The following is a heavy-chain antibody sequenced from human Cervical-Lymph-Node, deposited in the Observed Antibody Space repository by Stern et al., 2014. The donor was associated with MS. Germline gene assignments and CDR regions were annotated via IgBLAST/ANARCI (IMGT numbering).Heavy chain of an antibody. V-gene: IGHV2-5*02. D-gene: IGHD5-24*01. CDR2: IYWDDDK. CDR1: GFSLSTSGVG. CDR3: AHARRDGYNLAFDF. J-gene: IGHJ3*01. Sequence: EESGPTLVRPTQTLTLTCAFSGFSLSTSGVGVGWIRQPPGKALEWLALIYWDDDKRYRPSLRSRLTITKDTSKNQVVLTMTNMDPVDTATYYCAHARRDGYNLAFDFWGQGTMVTVSS.